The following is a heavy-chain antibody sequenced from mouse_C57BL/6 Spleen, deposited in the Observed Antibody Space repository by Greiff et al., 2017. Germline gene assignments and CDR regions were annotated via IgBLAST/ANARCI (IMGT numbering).Heavy chain of an antibody. Sequence: QVQLQQSGAELVRPGTSVKMSCKASGYTFTNYWIGWAKQRPGHGLEWIGDIYPGGGYTNYNEKFKGKATLTADKSSSTAYMQFSSLTSEDSAIYYWARRGNWDLDYWAKAPLSQSPQ. CDR3: ARRGNWDLDY. V-gene: IGHV1-63*01. J-gene: IGHJ2*01. D-gene: IGHD4-1*01. CDR2: IYPGGGYT. CDR1: GYTFTNYW.